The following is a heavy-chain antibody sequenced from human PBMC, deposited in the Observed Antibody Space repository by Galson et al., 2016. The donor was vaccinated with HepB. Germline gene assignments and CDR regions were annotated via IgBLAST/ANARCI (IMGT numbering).Heavy chain of an antibody. CDR3: ARDFRGSSIRARDSDY. D-gene: IGHD3-10*01. Sequence: SLRLSCATSGFPFSSYSMNWVRQAPGKGLEWVASISSSKVYINYGDSVKGRFTISRDNAKNSLYLQMNSLRAEDTAIYYCARDFRGSSIRARDSDYWGQGTLVTVSS. V-gene: IGHV3-21*01. J-gene: IGHJ4*02. CDR1: GFPFSSYS. CDR2: ISSSKVYI.